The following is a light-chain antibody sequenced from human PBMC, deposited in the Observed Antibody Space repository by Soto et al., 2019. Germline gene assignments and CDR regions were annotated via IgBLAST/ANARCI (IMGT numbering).Light chain of an antibody. J-gene: IGKJ2*01. CDR2: DAS. V-gene: IGKV1-5*01. Sequence: DIPMTQSPSTLSASVGDRVTITCRASQSIGSSLAWYQLKTGKAPKLLIYDASTLRSGVPSRFSGSESGTEFTLTISSLQPDDSATYYCQHYSSYPYTFGQGNKLEIK. CDR1: QSIGSS. CDR3: QHYSSYPYT.